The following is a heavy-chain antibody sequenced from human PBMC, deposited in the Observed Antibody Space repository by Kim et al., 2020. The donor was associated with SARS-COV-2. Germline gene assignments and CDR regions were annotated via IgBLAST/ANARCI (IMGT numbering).Heavy chain of an antibody. CDR1: GFTFSSYA. Sequence: GGSLRLSCAASGFTFSSYAMSWVRQAPGKGLEWVSSVVGSGDSTYYADSVKGRFTISRDTSKNTLFLQMNSLKAEDTAVYYCVKAAWRHTTSPDYWGQGT. J-gene: IGHJ4*02. CDR3: VKAAWRHTTSPDY. V-gene: IGHV3-23*01. D-gene: IGHD1-26*01. CDR2: VVGSGDST.